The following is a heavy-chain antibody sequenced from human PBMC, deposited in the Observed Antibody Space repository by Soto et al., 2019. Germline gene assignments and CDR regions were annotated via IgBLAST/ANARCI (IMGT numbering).Heavy chain of an antibody. CDR2: INHDGSKT. CDR3: VREPWGFSGTWYDY. V-gene: IGHV3-74*01. D-gene: IGHD6-13*01. CDR1: QFSFSSYW. Sequence: PGGSLRLSCAASQFSFSSYWMHWVRHVPGKGPAWVSRINHDGSKTEYADFVKGRFTVSRDSTNNTLYLQMNSLRVEDTAMYYCVREPWGFSGTWYDYWGQGTLVTVSS. J-gene: IGHJ4*02.